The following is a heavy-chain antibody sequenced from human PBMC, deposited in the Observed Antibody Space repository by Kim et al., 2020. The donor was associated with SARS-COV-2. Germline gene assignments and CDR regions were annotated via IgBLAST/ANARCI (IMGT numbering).Heavy chain of an antibody. CDR2: INTGTGHA. D-gene: IGHD3-16*01. CDR1: GYIFSTYH. Sequence: ASVKVSCKASGYIFSTYHMIWVRQAPGQRLEWIGWINTGTGHATYVQNLQGRVTVSRDTAASTAYMELRSLRSEDTAVYYCAGEGGETRVGDEDYFEYWGQGTLVSVSS. J-gene: IGHJ4*02. V-gene: IGHV1-3*04. CDR3: AGEGGETRVGDEDYFEY.